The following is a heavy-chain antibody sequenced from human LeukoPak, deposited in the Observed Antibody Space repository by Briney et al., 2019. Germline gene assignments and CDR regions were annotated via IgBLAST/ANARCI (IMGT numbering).Heavy chain of an antibody. CDR1: GFTFSTYW. D-gene: IGHD5-18*01. CDR3: ARLPLTARRHFDY. CDR2: IKEDGSQK. Sequence: GRSLRLSCAASGFTFSTYWMSWVRQAPGKGLEWVANIKEDGSQKYYLDSVIGRFTISRDNTKNSQYLQMISLRAEDTAVYYCARLPLTARRHFDYWGQGTLVTVSS. V-gene: IGHV3-7*05. J-gene: IGHJ4*02.